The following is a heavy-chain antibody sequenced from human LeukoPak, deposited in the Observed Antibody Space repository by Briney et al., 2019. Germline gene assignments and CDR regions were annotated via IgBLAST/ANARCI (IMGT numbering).Heavy chain of an antibody. CDR1: GGTFSSYA. CDR3: ARGVGYNYGLYYQYGMDV. V-gene: IGHV1-69*13. CDR2: IIPIFGTA. D-gene: IGHD5-18*01. Sequence: SVKVSCKASGGTFSSYAISWVRQAPGQGLEWMGGIIPIFGTANYAQKFQGRVTITADESTSTAYMELSGLRSEDTAVYYCARGVGYNYGLYYQYGMDVWGQGTTVTVSS. J-gene: IGHJ6*02.